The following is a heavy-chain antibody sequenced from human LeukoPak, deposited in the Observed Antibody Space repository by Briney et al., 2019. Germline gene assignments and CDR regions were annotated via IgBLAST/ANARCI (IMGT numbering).Heavy chain of an antibody. D-gene: IGHD5-18*01. CDR3: ARLNGYSYGCDY. V-gene: IGHV4-34*01. Sequence: SETLSLTCAVYGGSFSGYYWSWIRQPPGKGLEWIGEINHSGSTNYNPSLKSRVTISVDTSKNQFSLKLSSVTAADTAVYYCARLNGYSYGCDYWGQGTLVTVSS. J-gene: IGHJ4*02. CDR1: GGSFSGYY. CDR2: INHSGST.